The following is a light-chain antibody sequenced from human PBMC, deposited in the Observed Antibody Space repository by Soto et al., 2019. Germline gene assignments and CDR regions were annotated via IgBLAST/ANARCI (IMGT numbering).Light chain of an antibody. CDR1: QSVSSSY. J-gene: IGKJ4*01. Sequence: IVLTQSPGTLSLSPGERATLSCRASQSVSSSYLAWYQQKPGQAPRLLIYGASSRATGIPDRFSGSGSGTDFTLTISRLEPEDVEVYYCQQYGSSLIFGGGTKGDIK. CDR2: GAS. V-gene: IGKV3-20*01. CDR3: QQYGSSLI.